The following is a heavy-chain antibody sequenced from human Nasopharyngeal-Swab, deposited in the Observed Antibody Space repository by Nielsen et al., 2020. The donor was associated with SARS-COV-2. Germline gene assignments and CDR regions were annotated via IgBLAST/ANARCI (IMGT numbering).Heavy chain of an antibody. CDR1: GFTFSSYW. CDR3: ARDQIAVAGTSYYYGMDV. D-gene: IGHD6-19*01. CDR2: IKQDGSKK. Sequence: GESLKISCAASGFTFSSYWMSWVLQAPGKGLEWVSNIKQDGSKKYYVDSVKGRFTISRDNAKNSLHLQMNSLRAEDTAVYYCARDQIAVAGTSYYYGMDVWGQGTTVTVSS. J-gene: IGHJ6*02. V-gene: IGHV3-7*01.